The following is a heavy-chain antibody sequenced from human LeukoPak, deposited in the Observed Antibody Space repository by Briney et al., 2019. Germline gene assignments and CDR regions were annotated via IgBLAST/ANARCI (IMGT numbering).Heavy chain of an antibody. Sequence: GGSLRLSCAASGFTFSSYAMSWVRQAPGKGLEWVSAISGSGGSTYYADSVKGRFTISRDNSKNTLYLQMNSLRAEDTAVYYCADIVVVPSSRRYMDVWGKGTTVTVSS. CDR3: ADIVVVPSSRRYMDV. J-gene: IGHJ6*03. CDR1: GFTFSSYA. D-gene: IGHD3-22*01. V-gene: IGHV3-23*01. CDR2: ISGSGGST.